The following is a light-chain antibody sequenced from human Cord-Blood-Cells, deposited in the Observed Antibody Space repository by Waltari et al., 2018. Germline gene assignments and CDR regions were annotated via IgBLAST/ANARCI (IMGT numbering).Light chain of an antibody. V-gene: IGKV3-15*01. J-gene: IGKJ1*01. Sequence: IVMTQSPATLSVSPGERATLSCRASQSVSSNLAWYQQKPGQAPRLLIYGASTRATGIPARFSGSGSGTEFTLTISSLQSEDFAVDYCQQYNNWPRTFGQGTKVEIK. CDR1: QSVSSN. CDR3: QQYNNWPRT. CDR2: GAS.